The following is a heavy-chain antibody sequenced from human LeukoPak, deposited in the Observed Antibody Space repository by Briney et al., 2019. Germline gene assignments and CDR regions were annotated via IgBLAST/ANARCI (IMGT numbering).Heavy chain of an antibody. V-gene: IGHV1-2*02. Sequence: GASVKVSCKASGYTFTGYYMHWVRQAPGQGLEWMGWINPNSGGTNYAQKFQGRVTMTRDTSISTAYMELSRLRSDDTAVYYCAGDGSWYGLGKLFDYWGQGTLVTVSS. CDR1: GYTFTGYY. J-gene: IGHJ4*02. CDR3: AGDGSWYGLGKLFDY. CDR2: INPNSGGT. D-gene: IGHD6-13*01.